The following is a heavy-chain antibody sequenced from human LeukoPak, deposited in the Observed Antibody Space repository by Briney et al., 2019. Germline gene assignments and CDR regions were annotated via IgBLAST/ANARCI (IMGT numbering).Heavy chain of an antibody. J-gene: IGHJ4*02. CDR3: ARTYCSSTSCLIDY. Sequence: GGSLRLSCAASGFTFSSYSMNWVRQAPGKGLEWVSSISGSSSYIYYADSVKGRFTISRDNAKNSLYLQMNSLRAEDRAVYYCARTYCSSTSCLIDYWGQGSLVTVSS. CDR1: GFTFSSYS. D-gene: IGHD2-2*01. CDR2: ISGSSSYI. V-gene: IGHV3-21*01.